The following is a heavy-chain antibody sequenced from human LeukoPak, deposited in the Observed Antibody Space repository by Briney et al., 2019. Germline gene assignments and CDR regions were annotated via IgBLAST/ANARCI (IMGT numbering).Heavy chain of an antibody. CDR2: ISASGGST. J-gene: IGHJ4*02. Sequence: GGSLRLSCAASGFTFSSSAMSWVRQVPGKGLEWVSGISASGGSTYYADSVKGRFTISRDNAKNTLYLQMNSLRAEDTAVYYCARDYYYGSGSSDYWGQGTLVTVSS. CDR1: GFTFSSSA. D-gene: IGHD3-10*01. CDR3: ARDYYYGSGSSDY. V-gene: IGHV3-23*01.